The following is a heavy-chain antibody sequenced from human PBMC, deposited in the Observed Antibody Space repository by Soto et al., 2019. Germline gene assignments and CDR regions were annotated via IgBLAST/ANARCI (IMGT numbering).Heavy chain of an antibody. D-gene: IGHD5-18*01. V-gene: IGHV1-18*01. J-gene: IGHJ5*02. CDR2: ISAYNGNT. CDR3: AREGRAGYSYGYGWFDP. Sequence: GASVKVSCKASGYTFTSYGISWVRQAPGQGLEWMGWISAYNGNTNYAQKLQGRVTMTTDTSTSTAYMELRSLRSDDTAVYYCAREGRAGYSYGYGWFDPWGQGTLVTVSS. CDR1: GYTFTSYG.